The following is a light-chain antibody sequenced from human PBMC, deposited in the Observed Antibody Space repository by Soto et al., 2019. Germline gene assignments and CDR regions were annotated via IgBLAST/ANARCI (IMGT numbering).Light chain of an antibody. J-gene: IGKJ1*01. CDR2: DAS. CDR3: QQYENYWT. CDR1: QPISSW. V-gene: IGKV1-5*01. Sequence: DIQMTQSPPTLSASLGDRVTITWRASQPISSWLAWYHQKPGKAPKLLIYDASNLESGVPSRFSGSGSGTEFTLTISSLQPEDFGIYYCQQYENYWTFGQGTKVDIK.